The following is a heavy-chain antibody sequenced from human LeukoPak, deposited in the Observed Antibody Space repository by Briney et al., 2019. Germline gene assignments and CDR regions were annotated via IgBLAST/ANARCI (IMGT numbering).Heavy chain of an antibody. CDR1: GFTFSSYS. Sequence: PGGSLRLSCAASGFTFSSYSMNWVRQAPGKGLEWVSYITSSGNTMYYADSVRGRFTIFRDNAKNSVYLQMNSLRVEDTAVYYCVREGKIGAAGVTSAFDVWGQGTMVTVSS. D-gene: IGHD6-13*01. CDR2: ITSSGNTM. CDR3: VREGKIGAAGVTSAFDV. V-gene: IGHV3-48*04. J-gene: IGHJ3*01.